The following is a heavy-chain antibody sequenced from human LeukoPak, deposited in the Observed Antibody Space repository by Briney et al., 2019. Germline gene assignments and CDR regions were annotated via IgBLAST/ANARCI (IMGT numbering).Heavy chain of an antibody. V-gene: IGHV3-66*01. CDR3: ARRLLTGYYEF. J-gene: IGHJ4*02. CDR2: FYSGDTT. Sequence: PGGSLRLSCAASGFTFTSAWMTWVRQAPGKGLEWVSVFYSGDTTYYANSVKGRFTISRDNSKNMLYLQMNSLRAEDTAVYYCARRLLTGYYEFWGQGTLVTVSS. CDR1: GFTFTSAW. D-gene: IGHD3-9*01.